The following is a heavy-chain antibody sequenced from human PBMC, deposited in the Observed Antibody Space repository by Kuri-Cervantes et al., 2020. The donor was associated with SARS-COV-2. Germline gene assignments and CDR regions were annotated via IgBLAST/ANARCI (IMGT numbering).Heavy chain of an antibody. D-gene: IGHD6-13*01. Sequence: GGSLRLSCAASGFTFSDYYMSWIRQAPGKGLEWVGFIRSKAYGGTTEYAASVKGRFTISRDNAKNSLYLQMNSLRAEDTAVYYCAREGHSGLWYWGQGTLVTVSS. V-gene: IGHV3-71*01. CDR1: GFTFSDYY. CDR3: AREGHSGLWY. CDR2: IRSKAYGGTT. J-gene: IGHJ4*02.